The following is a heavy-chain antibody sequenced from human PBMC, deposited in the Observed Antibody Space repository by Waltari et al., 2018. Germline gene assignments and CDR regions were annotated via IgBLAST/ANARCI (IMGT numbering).Heavy chain of an antibody. J-gene: IGHJ5*02. CDR3: ARRYFDWLSPNNWFDP. D-gene: IGHD3-9*01. Sequence: QVQLQQWGAGLLKPSETLSLTCAVYGGSFSGYYWSWTRQPPGKGLEWIGEINHSGSTNYTPSLKSRVTISVDTSKNQFSLKLSSVTAADTAVYYCARRYFDWLSPNNWFDPWGQGTLVTVSS. CDR2: INHSGST. V-gene: IGHV4-34*01. CDR1: GGSFSGYY.